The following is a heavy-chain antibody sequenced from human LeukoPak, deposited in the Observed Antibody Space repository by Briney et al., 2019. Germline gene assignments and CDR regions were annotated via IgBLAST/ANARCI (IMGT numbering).Heavy chain of an antibody. D-gene: IGHD3-10*01. CDR3: ARVPHYASGTYYKRFPLYFDY. CDR2: VYYSGSS. J-gene: IGHJ4*02. Sequence: SETLSLTCTVSGGSISSHYWSWIRQPPGKGLEWIGHVYYSGSSNYNPSLKSRVTISVDTSKNQFSLKLSSVTAADTAVYYCARVPHYASGTYYKRFPLYFDYWGQGTLVTVSS. CDR1: GGSISSHY. V-gene: IGHV4-59*11.